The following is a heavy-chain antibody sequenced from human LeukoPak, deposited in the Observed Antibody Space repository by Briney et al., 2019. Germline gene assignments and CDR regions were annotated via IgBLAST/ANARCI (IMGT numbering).Heavy chain of an antibody. CDR3: ASYYDSRCYYYPDY. D-gene: IGHD3-22*01. CDR2: ISPDGSST. CDR1: GVTFSNYW. J-gene: IGHJ4*02. Sequence: PGGSLRLSCTASGVTFSNYWMHWVRHPPGKGLVWVSRISPDGSSTNYADSVKRRFTISRENAKNSLYLQMNSLRAEDTAVYYCASYYDSRCYYYPDYWGQGTLVTVSS. V-gene: IGHV3-74*01.